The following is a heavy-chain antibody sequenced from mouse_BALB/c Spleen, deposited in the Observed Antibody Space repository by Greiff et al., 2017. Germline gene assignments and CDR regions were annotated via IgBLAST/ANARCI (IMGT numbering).Heavy chain of an antibody. D-gene: IGHD1-1*02. J-gene: IGHJ4*01. CDR2: ISSGGST. V-gene: IGHV5-6-5*01. CDR3: ARGGSGDAMDY. Sequence: DVMLVESGGGLVKPGGSLKLSCAASGFTFSSYAMSWVRQTPEKRLEWVASISSGGSTYYPDSVKGRFTISRDNAKNNLYLQMSSLKSEDTAMYYCARGGSGDAMDYWGQGTSVTVSS. CDR1: GFTFSSYA.